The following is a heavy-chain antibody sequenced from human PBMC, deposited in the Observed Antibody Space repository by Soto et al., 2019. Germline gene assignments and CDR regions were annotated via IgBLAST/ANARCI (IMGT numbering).Heavy chain of an antibody. D-gene: IGHD6-19*01. CDR2: INSDGSST. Sequence: GGSLRLSCAASGFTFSSYWMHWVRQAPGKGLVWVSRINSDGSSTNYADSVKGRFTISRDNAKNTLYLQMNSLRAEDTAVYYCAKSWTGIAVAGNLYYFDYWGQGTLVTVSS. CDR1: GFTFSSYW. V-gene: IGHV3-74*01. J-gene: IGHJ4*02. CDR3: AKSWTGIAVAGNLYYFDY.